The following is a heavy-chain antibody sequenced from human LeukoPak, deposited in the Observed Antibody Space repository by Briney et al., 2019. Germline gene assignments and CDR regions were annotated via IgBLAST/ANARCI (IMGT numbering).Heavy chain of an antibody. V-gene: IGHV3-23*01. CDR1: GFTFSSSA. J-gene: IGHJ4*02. CDR3: ARDHSSSWSGLDY. D-gene: IGHD6-13*01. Sequence: GGSLRLSCTTSGFTFSSSAMSWVRQAPGKGLEWVSDISGSGGSTYYADSVKGRFTISRDNAKNSLYLQMNSLRAEDTAVYYCARDHSSSWSGLDYWGQGTLVTVSS. CDR2: ISGSGGST.